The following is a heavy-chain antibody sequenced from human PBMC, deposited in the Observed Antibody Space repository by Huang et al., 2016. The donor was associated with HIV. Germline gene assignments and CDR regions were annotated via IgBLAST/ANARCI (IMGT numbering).Heavy chain of an antibody. CDR2: IKQDRSEM. J-gene: IGHJ4*02. CDR3: ARVERFKVGYYYGSGTSYIFDF. Sequence: EVQLVESGGGLVQPGGPLRLSCAVPGFSFSTYWMTWVRQAAGKGLGWVASIKQDRSEMYDVDSVKGSFTISRDNVKNSVYMHMKSLRVEDTAVYYCARVERFKVGYYYGSGTSYIFDFWGQGTLVTVSS. CDR1: GFSFSTYW. D-gene: IGHD3-10*01. V-gene: IGHV3-7*01.